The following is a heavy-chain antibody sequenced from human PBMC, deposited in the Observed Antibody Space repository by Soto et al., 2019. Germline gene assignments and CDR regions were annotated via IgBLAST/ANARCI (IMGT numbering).Heavy chain of an antibody. CDR3: ASTVDTAMVRSWWFDP. CDR2: TYNSVST. CDR1: GGSISRGGYY. Sequence: SETLSLTCTVAGGSISRGGYYWSWIRQNPGKGLEWIGYTYNSVSTNYNPSLKSRVTISVDKSKNQLSLKLSSVTAADTAVYYCASTVDTAMVRSWWFDPWGQGTLVTLSS. J-gene: IGHJ5*02. V-gene: IGHV4-31*03. D-gene: IGHD5-18*01.